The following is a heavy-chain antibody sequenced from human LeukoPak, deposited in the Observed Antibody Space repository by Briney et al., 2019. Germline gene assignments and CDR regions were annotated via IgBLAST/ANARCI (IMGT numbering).Heavy chain of an antibody. D-gene: IGHD6-19*01. CDR1: GYTFTSYA. V-gene: IGHV7-4-1*02. J-gene: IGHJ4*02. Sequence: ASVKVSCKASGYTFTSYAMNWVRQAPGQGLEWMGWINTNTGNPTYAQGFTGRFVFSLDTSVSTAYLQTSSLKAEDTAVYYCARGIAVAGMAKFDYWGQGTLVTVSS. CDR3: ARGIAVAGMAKFDY. CDR2: INTNTGNP.